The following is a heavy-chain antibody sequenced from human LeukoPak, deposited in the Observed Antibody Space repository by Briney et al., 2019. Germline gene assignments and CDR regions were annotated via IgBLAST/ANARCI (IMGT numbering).Heavy chain of an antibody. D-gene: IGHD5-24*01. CDR2: INHSDGTT. J-gene: IGHJ6*02. CDR1: GYTITSQK. V-gene: IGHV1-46*04. Sequence: ASVKVSCKASGYTITSQKMHWVRQAPGQGLEWMGIINHSDGTTTYAQKLQGRVTMTRDTSTSTAYMELSGLRSEDTAVYYCARDNTRWSTDVWGQGTTVTVSS. CDR3: ARDNTRWSTDV.